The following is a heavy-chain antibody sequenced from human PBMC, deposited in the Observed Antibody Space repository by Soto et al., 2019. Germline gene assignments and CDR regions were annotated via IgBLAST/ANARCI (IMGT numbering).Heavy chain of an antibody. CDR1: SDSIAGENW. V-gene: IGHV4-4*02. CDR2: VFHTGGT. J-gene: IGHJ4*02. CDR3: ARVFSSVSGWMYYFDF. Sequence: QVPLQESGPGLVKPSETLSLTCTVSSDSIAGENWWSWVRQPPGLGLERMGEVFHTGGTNYNPSRISRVSREVDTSNNQFSLNLISASASDTAVYYCARVFSSVSGWMYYFDFWGKGTLVSVSS. D-gene: IGHD6-19*01.